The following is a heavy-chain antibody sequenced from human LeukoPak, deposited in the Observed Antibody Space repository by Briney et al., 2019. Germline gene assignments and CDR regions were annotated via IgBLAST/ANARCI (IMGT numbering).Heavy chain of an antibody. J-gene: IGHJ4*02. V-gene: IGHV3-15*01. CDR1: GFTFSNAW. D-gene: IGHD3-16*01. CDR3: TTDLFFGGGWYYFDY. Sequence: PGGSLRLSCAASGFTFSNAWMSWVRQAPGKRLEWVGRIKSKTDGGTTDYAAPVKGRFTISRDDSKNTLYLQMNSLKTEDTAVYYCTTDLFFGGGWYYFDYWGQGTLVTVSS. CDR2: IKSKTDGGTT.